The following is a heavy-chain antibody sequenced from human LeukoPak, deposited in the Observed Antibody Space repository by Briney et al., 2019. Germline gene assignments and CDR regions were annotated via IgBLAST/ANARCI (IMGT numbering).Heavy chain of an antibody. V-gene: IGHV1-24*01. Sequence: ASVKVSCKVSGYTLTELSMHWVRQGPAKGLEWMGRFDPEDGETIYAQKFQGRVTMTEDTSTDTAYMDLSSLRSEDTAVYYCATEWNSGSYYDNNWFDPWGQGTLVTVSS. D-gene: IGHD1-26*01. CDR3: ATEWNSGSYYDNNWFDP. J-gene: IGHJ5*02. CDR1: GYTLTELS. CDR2: FDPEDGET.